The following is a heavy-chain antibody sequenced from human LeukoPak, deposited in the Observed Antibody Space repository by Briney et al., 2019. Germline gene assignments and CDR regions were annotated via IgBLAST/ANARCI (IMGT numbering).Heavy chain of an antibody. V-gene: IGHV1-69*05. CDR2: IIPIFGTA. D-gene: IGHD2-2*01. Sequence: SVKVSCKASGGTFSSYAISWVRQAPGQGLEWMGGIIPIFGTANYAQKFRGRVTITTDESTSTAYMELSSLRPEDTAVYYCARDLPPNCSSTSCYSRGWFDPWGQGTLVTVSS. CDR1: GGTFSSYA. J-gene: IGHJ5*02. CDR3: ARDLPPNCSSTSCYSRGWFDP.